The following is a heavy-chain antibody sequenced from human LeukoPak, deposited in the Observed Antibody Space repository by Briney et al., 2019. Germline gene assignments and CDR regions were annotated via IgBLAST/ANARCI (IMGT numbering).Heavy chain of an antibody. CDR1: GYIFIDYY. Sequence: GASVKVSCKASGYIFIDYYIHWVRQAPGQGLEWMGVINPSGGSTRSAHKFKGRVTMTRDTSTSTVYMELSSLRSEDTAVYYCARSPCGGDCSRNWFDPWGQGTLVTVSS. CDR3: ARSPCGGDCSRNWFDP. V-gene: IGHV1-46*01. CDR2: INPSGGST. J-gene: IGHJ5*02. D-gene: IGHD2-21*02.